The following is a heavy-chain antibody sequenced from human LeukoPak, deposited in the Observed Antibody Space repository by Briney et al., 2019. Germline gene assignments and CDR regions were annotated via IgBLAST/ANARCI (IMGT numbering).Heavy chain of an antibody. J-gene: IGHJ4*02. Sequence: GGSLRLSCTASGFTFSSYSMKWVRQAPGKGLEWVSYISSSSSTIYYADSVKGRFTLSRDNAKNLLYLQMNSLRDEDTAVYYCARDGYSSSDWGQGTLVTVSS. D-gene: IGHD6-19*01. CDR3: ARDGYSSSD. V-gene: IGHV3-48*02. CDR2: ISSSSSTI. CDR1: GFTFSSYS.